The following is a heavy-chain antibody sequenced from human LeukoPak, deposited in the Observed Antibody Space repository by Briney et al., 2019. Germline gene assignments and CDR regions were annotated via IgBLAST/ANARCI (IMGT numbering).Heavy chain of an antibody. V-gene: IGHV3-30*18. J-gene: IGHJ4*02. CDR3: AKALGYSYSTDY. CDR2: ISYDGSNK. Sequence: GGSLRLSCAASGFTFSNYGMHWVRQAPGKGLEWVAVISYDGSNKYYADSVKGRFTISRDNSKNTLYLQMNSLRAEDTAVYYCAKALGYSYSTDYWGQGTLVTVSS. CDR1: GFTFSNYG. D-gene: IGHD5-18*01.